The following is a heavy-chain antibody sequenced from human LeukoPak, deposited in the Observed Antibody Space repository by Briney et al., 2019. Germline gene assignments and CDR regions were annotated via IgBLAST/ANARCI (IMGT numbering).Heavy chain of an antibody. Sequence: GGSLRLSCAASGFTFDDYGMSWVRQAPGKGLEWVPGINWNGGSTGYADSVKGRFTISRDNAKNSLYLQMNSLRAEDTALYYCARDPGYCTNGVCYPSTYMDVWGKGTTVTVSS. D-gene: IGHD2-8*01. V-gene: IGHV3-20*04. CDR2: INWNGGST. J-gene: IGHJ6*03. CDR1: GFTFDDYG. CDR3: ARDPGYCTNGVCYPSTYMDV.